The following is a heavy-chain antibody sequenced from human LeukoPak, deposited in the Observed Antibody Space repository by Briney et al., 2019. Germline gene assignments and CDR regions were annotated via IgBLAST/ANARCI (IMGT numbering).Heavy chain of an antibody. J-gene: IGHJ3*02. CDR3: ARKGGNWGADDAFDI. Sequence: ASVKVSCKASGYTFTGYYMHWVRQAPGQGLEWMGWINPNSGGTNYAQKFQGRVTMTRDTSISTAYMELSRLRSDDTAVYYCARKGGNWGADDAFDIWGQGTMVTVSS. D-gene: IGHD4-23*01. CDR1: GYTFTGYY. V-gene: IGHV1-2*02. CDR2: INPNSGGT.